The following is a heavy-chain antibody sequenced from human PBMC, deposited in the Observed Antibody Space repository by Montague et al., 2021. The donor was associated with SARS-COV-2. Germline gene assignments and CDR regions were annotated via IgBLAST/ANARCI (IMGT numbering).Heavy chain of an antibody. J-gene: IGHJ4*02. D-gene: IGHD1-1*01. Sequence: SLRLSWAASGFTFDDYGMSWVRQAPGKGLEWVSGITRNGDSTGYGDSMKGRFTISRDNPKNYLYLQMNSLTAEDTALYYCSRGYKFGPFDLWGRGTLITVSS. V-gene: IGHV3-20*04. CDR1: GFTFDDYG. CDR3: SRGYKFGPFDL. CDR2: ITRNGDST.